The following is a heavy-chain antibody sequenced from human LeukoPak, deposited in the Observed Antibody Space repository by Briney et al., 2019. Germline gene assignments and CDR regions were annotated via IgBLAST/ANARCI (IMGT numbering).Heavy chain of an antibody. CDR1: GFSFSSYS. Sequence: GGSLRLSCAASGFSFSSYSMKWVRQAPGKGLEWVSSISSSSSYIDYVDSVKGRFTISRDNAKNSLYLQMNSLRAEDTAVYYCASFPFWSGSHYMDVWGKGTTVTVPS. D-gene: IGHD3-3*01. CDR3: ASFPFWSGSHYMDV. J-gene: IGHJ6*03. V-gene: IGHV3-21*01. CDR2: ISSSSSYI.